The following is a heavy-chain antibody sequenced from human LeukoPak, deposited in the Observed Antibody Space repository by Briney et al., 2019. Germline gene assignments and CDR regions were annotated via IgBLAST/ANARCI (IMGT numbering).Heavy chain of an antibody. D-gene: IGHD6-19*01. CDR2: IHYSGTT. CDR3: ARQGSGWFFP. J-gene: IGHJ5*02. V-gene: IGHV4-59*08. CDR1: GGSISSYY. Sequence: SETLSLTCTVSGGSISSYYWSWIRQPPGKGLEWIGYIHYSGTTNYNPSLRSRVTISVDTSKDQFSLNLSSVTAADTAVYYCARQGSGWFFPWGQGTLVTVSS.